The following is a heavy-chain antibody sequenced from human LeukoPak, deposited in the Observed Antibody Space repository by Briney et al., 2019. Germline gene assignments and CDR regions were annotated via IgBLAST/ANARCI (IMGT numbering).Heavy chain of an antibody. CDR2: IYSSGST. CDR1: GGSISSYY. J-gene: IGHJ5*02. CDR3: ARDRSSSWYNWFDP. D-gene: IGHD6-13*01. V-gene: IGHV4-59*01. Sequence: SDTLSLTCTDSGGSISSYYWRWIRQPPGKGLEWIGYIYSSGSTNYNPSLKSRVTMSVDTSKNQFSLKLTSVTAADTAVYYCARDRSSSWYNWFDPWGQGALVTVSS.